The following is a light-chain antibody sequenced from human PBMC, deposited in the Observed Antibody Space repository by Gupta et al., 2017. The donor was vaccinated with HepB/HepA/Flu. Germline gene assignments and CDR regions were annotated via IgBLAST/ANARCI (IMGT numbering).Light chain of an antibody. CDR1: QSVSSY. V-gene: IGKV3-11*01. CDR3: QQRLTWPLT. J-gene: IGKJ4*01. Sequence: EIVLTQSPATLSLSPGEGATLSCRASQSVSSYFAWYQQRPGQAPRLLIYDASNRATGIPARFSGSGSGTDFTLTISSLEPEDFAVYYCQQRLTWPLTFGGGTKVEIK. CDR2: DAS.